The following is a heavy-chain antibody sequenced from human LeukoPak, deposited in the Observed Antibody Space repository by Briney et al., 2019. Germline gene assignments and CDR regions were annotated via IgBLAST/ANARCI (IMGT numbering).Heavy chain of an antibody. CDR3: ARGGKQWLVRYYYYGMDV. Sequence: PGGSLRLSCAASGFTFSSYAMHWVRQAPGKGLEWVAVISYDGRNKYYADSVKGRFTISRDNSKNTLYLQMNSLRAEDTAVYYCARGGKQWLVRYYYYGMDVWGKGTTVTVSS. J-gene: IGHJ6*04. V-gene: IGHV3-30*04. D-gene: IGHD6-19*01. CDR1: GFTFSSYA. CDR2: ISYDGRNK.